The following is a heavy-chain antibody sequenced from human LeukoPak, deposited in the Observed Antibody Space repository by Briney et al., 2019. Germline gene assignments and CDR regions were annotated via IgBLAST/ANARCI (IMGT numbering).Heavy chain of an antibody. CDR1: GYTFTGYY. V-gene: IGHV1-2*02. J-gene: IGHJ4*02. CDR2: INPNSGGT. D-gene: IGHD3-10*01. Sequence: GASVKVSCKASGYTFTGYYMHWVRQAPGQGLEWMGWINPNSGGTNYAQKFQGRVTMTRDTSISTAYMELSRLRSDDTAVYYCARDLGGSGSYYFDYWGQGTLVTVSS. CDR3: ARDLGGSGSYYFDY.